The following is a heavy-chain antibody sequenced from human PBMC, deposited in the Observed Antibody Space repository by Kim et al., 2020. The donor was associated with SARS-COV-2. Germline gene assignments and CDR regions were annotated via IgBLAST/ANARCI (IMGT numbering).Heavy chain of an antibody. CDR3: ARGGSWFSF. V-gene: IGHV4-59*13. J-gene: IGHJ4*02. CDR1: DGSISGYY. CDR2: IYFSGST. Sequence: SETLSLTCTVYDGSISGYYWSWIRQPPGKGLEWIGYIYFSGSTKYNPSLESRVAISVDTSKNQVSLKLSSVTAADTAVYYCARGGSWFSFWGQGTLVTVSS. D-gene: IGHD6-13*01.